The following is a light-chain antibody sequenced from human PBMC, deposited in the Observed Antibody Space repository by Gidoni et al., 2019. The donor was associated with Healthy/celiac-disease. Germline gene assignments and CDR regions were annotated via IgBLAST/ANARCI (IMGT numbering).Light chain of an antibody. Sequence: AIQLTQSPSSLSASVGDRVTITCRASQGLSSAFAWYQQKPGKAPKLLLYDASSLESGVPSRFSGSGSGTDFTLTISSLQPEDFATYYCQQFNNYFTFXQXTRLEIK. CDR1: QGLSSA. CDR2: DAS. V-gene: IGKV1D-13*01. J-gene: IGKJ5*01. CDR3: QQFNNYFT.